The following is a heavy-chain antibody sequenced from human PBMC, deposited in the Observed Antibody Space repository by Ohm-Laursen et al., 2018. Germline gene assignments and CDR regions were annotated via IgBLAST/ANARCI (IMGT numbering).Heavy chain of an antibody. CDR2: ISNVVSVT. Sequence: SLRLSCAASGFPFSAYSMNWVRQAPGKGLEWISYISNVVSVTWYADSVKGRFTVSRDNAKNSLYLQLNSLRAEDTAVYYCARGSGSYSRLGVDSWGQGTLVTVSS. D-gene: IGHD1-26*01. CDR3: ARGSGSYSRLGVDS. V-gene: IGHV3-48*01. J-gene: IGHJ4*02. CDR1: GFPFSAYS.